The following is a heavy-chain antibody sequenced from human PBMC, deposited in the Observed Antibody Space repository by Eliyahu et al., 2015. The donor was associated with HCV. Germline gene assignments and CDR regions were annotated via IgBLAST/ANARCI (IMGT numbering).Heavy chain of an antibody. Sequence: EVQLLESGGGLVQPGGSLXLXCAASGFXFXSYARSWVRQGXGKGLEWVSAISGSGGSTYYADSVKGRFTISRDNSKNTLYLQMNSLRAEDTAVYYCANLPSDGEAAYYFDYWGQGTLVTVSS. V-gene: IGHV3-23*01. D-gene: IGHD4-17*01. J-gene: IGHJ4*02. CDR1: GFXFXSYA. CDR3: ANLPSDGEAAYYFDY. CDR2: ISGSGGST.